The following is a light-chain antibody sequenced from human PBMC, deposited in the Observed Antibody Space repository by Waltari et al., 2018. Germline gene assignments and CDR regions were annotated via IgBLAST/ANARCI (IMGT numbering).Light chain of an antibody. CDR2: EAT. Sequence: QSALSQPASVSGSPGQSLTITCTGASTDLASYNLVAWYQPHPNRAPKLIIYEATKRPSGISHRFSGAKSGATASLGISGLQADDEADYYCCSYTGSSTSYGCGGGTKVTVL. CDR1: STDLASYNL. J-gene: IGLJ1*01. V-gene: IGLV2-23*01. CDR3: CSYTGSSTSYG.